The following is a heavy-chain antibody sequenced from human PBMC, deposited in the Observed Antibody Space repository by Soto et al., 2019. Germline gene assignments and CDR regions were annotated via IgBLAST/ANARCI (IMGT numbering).Heavy chain of an antibody. V-gene: IGHV4-59*01. CDR3: ARDSGGWFDP. CDR1: GGSMSSYY. CDR2: IHYSGST. D-gene: IGHD3-16*01. Sequence: QVQLQESGPGLVKPSETLSLTCTVSGGSMSSYYWNWIRQPPGKGLEWIGYIHYSGSTNYSPSLKSRVTMSVDTSKNQFSLKLSSVTAAATAVYYCARDSGGWFDPWGQGTLVTVSS. J-gene: IGHJ5*02.